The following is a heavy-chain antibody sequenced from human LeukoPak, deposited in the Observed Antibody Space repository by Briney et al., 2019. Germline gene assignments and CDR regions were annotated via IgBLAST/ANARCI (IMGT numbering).Heavy chain of an antibody. Sequence: PSETLSLTCTVSGGSISSYYWSWIRQPPGKGLEWIGYIYYSGSPNYNPSLKSRVTISVDTSKNQFSLKLSSVTAADTAVYYCARGVGARGNFDYWGQGTLVTVSS. J-gene: IGHJ4*02. V-gene: IGHV4-59*01. CDR2: IYYSGSP. D-gene: IGHD1-26*01. CDR1: GGSISSYY. CDR3: ARGVGARGNFDY.